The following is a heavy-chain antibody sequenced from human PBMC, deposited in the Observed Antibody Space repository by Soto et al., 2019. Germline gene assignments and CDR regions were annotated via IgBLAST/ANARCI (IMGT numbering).Heavy chain of an antibody. CDR3: ARHPERIAQIGWFDP. CDR1: GFTLRNYG. V-gene: IGHV3-48*01. Sequence: GSLILSCAASGFTLRNYGMNWVLQAPGKGLEWVSYIGIGSSTKYYADSVKGRFTISRDNAKNSLYLQMNSLRAEDTAVYYCARHPERIAQIGWFDPWGQGTLVTVSS. J-gene: IGHJ5*02. D-gene: IGHD6-13*01. CDR2: IGIGSSTK.